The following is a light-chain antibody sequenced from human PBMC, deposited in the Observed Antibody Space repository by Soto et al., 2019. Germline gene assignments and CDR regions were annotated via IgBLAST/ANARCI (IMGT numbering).Light chain of an antibody. CDR1: QDITHY. CDR2: DAS. Sequence: IQMTQSPSSLSASVGDRVTITCQASQDITHYLIWYQQKPGKAPKVLIYDASSLGTGVSSRFSGSGSGTHFTLTISSLQPEDIATYYCQQFDSVPCTFGQGTKLEIK. J-gene: IGKJ2*02. V-gene: IGKV1-33*01. CDR3: QQFDSVPCT.